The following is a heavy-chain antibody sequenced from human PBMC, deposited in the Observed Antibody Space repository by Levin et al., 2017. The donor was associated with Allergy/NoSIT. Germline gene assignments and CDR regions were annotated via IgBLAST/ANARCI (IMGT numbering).Heavy chain of an antibody. V-gene: IGHV1-8*01. D-gene: IGHD3-9*01. J-gene: IGHJ4*02. Sequence: ASVKVSCKASGYTFTSYDINWVRQATGQGLEWMGWMNPNSGNTGYAQKFQGRVTMTRNTSISTAYMELSSLRSEDTAVYYCARVEGTYYDILTGYYNRYYFDYWGQGTLVTVSS. CDR3: ARVEGTYYDILTGYYNRYYFDY. CDR2: MNPNSGNT. CDR1: GYTFTSYD.